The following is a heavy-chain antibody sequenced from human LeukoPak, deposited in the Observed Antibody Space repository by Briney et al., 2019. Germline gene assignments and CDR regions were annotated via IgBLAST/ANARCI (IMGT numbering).Heavy chain of an antibody. Sequence: SETLSLTCTVSGGPLSAYYWTWIRQPPGKGLEWIGYIYDTGNTNYNPSLKSRVTISVDTSKNQFSLKLTSVTAVDTAVYYCASGETGSTLGGYWGQGTLVTVSS. CDR2: IYDTGNT. D-gene: IGHD1-1*01. CDR3: ASGETGSTLGGY. V-gene: IGHV4-59*01. CDR1: GGPLSAYY. J-gene: IGHJ4*02.